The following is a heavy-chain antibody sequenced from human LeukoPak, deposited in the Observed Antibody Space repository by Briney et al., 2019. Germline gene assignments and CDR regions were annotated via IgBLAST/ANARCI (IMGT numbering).Heavy chain of an antibody. D-gene: IGHD3-22*01. Sequence: GGGLRLSCAASGFTFVDYAMHWGRQAPGKGRWWGSGISWDMGSIGYADSVRGRFTISRDNAKNSLYLQMNSLRAQDTALYYCPQGLAYYDRCFDYWGQGTLVTVSS. CDR2: ISWDMGSI. CDR3: PQGLAYYDRCFDY. CDR1: GFTFVDYA. J-gene: IGHJ4*02. V-gene: IGHV3-9*01.